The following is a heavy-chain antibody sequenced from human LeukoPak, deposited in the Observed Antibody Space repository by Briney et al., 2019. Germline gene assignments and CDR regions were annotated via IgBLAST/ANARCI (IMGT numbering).Heavy chain of an antibody. V-gene: IGHV4-39*07. CDR3: ARGRSDFDWFQHLADWFDP. CDR1: GGSISSSGYY. Sequence: SETLSLTCTVSGGSISSSGYYWGWIRQPPGKGLEWIGSIYYSGSTYYNPSLKSRVTISVDTSKNQFSLKLSSVTAADTAVYYCARGRSDFDWFQHLADWFDPWGQGTLVTVSS. D-gene: IGHD3-9*01. J-gene: IGHJ5*02. CDR2: IYYSGST.